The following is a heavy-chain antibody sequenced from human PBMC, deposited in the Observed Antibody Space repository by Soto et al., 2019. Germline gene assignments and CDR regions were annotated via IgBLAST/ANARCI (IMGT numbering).Heavy chain of an antibody. Sequence: EVELLESGGGLVQPGGSLRLSCVASGFTFRNYDMRWIRQAPGKGLEWVSGISGSGGVTYYADSVKGRFTISRDNSKNTLYLQMNILRTEDTAIYYCAKNLQFRSYYESAGHYDNWGQGTLVTVSS. V-gene: IGHV3-23*01. D-gene: IGHD3-10*01. CDR2: ISGSGGVT. J-gene: IGHJ4*02. CDR1: GFTFRNYD. CDR3: AKNLQFRSYYESAGHYDN.